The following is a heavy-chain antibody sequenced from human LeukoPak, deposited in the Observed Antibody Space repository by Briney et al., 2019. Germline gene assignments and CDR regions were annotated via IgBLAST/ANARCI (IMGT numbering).Heavy chain of an antibody. D-gene: IGHD1-26*01. J-gene: IGHJ4*02. CDR2: MNPNSANT. CDR3: ARGTRTGEDGTAGTFDY. V-gene: IGHV1-8*01. Sequence: ASVKVSCKASGYTFASYDINWLRQTTGQGLEWMGWMNPNSANTGYAQKFQGRVTMTRNSSISTAYMELSSLISEDTAVYYCARGTRTGEDGTAGTFDYWGQGTLVTVSS. CDR1: GYTFASYD.